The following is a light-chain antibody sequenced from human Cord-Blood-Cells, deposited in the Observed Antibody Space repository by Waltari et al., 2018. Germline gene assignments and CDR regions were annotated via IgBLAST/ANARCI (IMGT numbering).Light chain of an antibody. CDR2: DAS. J-gene: IGKJ3*01. CDR1: QSVSSY. V-gene: IGKV3-11*01. Sequence: EIVLTQSPATLSFSPGERATLSCRASQSVSSYLAWYQQKPGQAPRLLIYDASNRATGIPARFSGSGSGTDFTLTISSLEPEDFAVYYCQQRSNWPPFFGPGTKVDIK. CDR3: QQRSNWPPF.